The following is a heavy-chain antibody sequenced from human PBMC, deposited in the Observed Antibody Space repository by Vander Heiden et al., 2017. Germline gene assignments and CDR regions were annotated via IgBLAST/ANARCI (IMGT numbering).Heavy chain of an antibody. CDR3: ARVKPTAGRAAWASWFDP. J-gene: IGHJ5*02. Sequence: EVQLVESGGGLVQPGGSLRLSCAASGFTFSSYWMSWVRQAPGKGLEWVANIKQDGSEKYYVDSVKGRVTISRDNAKNSLYLQMNSLRAEETAVYYCARVKPTAGRAAWASWFDPWGQGTLVTVSS. CDR2: IKQDGSEK. CDR1: GFTFSSYW. D-gene: IGHD6-13*01. V-gene: IGHV3-7*01.